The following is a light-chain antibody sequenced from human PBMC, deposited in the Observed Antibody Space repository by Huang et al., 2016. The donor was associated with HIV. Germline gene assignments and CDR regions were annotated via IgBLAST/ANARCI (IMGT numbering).Light chain of an antibody. CDR2: DAS. CDR1: QSVDNY. V-gene: IGKV3-11*01. J-gene: IGKJ1*01. CDR3: QHRSTWPMT. Sequence: EIVLTQSPATLSLSPGDKATLSCRASQSVDNYLAWYQQKPGQAPRLLIYDASNRATGIPARFSGSVSETDFTLTISSLEPEDFAVYYCQHRSTWPMTFGQGTKVGIK.